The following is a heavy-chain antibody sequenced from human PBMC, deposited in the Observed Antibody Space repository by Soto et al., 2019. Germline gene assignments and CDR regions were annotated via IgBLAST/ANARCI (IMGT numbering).Heavy chain of an antibody. Sequence: SVKVSCKASGDTFSSYAVNWVRQAPGQGLEWMGGIIPMFGTANYAQKFKGRVTITAGESTSTVYMELSSLRSEDTAVYYCAREAVDSSGWAAYYYGMDVWGQGTTVTVSS. J-gene: IGHJ6*02. CDR3: AREAVDSSGWAAYYYGMDV. CDR2: IIPMFGTA. V-gene: IGHV1-69*13. D-gene: IGHD6-19*01. CDR1: GDTFSSYA.